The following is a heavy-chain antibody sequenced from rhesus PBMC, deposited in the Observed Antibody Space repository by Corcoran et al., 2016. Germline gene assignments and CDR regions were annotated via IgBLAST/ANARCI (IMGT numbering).Heavy chain of an antibody. J-gene: IGHJ4*01. D-gene: IGHD4-29*01. V-gene: IGHV3-183*02. CDR3: SRDDYRSS. CDR2: ISNIGTTV. Sequence: DVQLVESGGGLVQPGGSLRLACEASGLTFRDYAMHWVRQAPGKGREWFSTISNIGTTVDYADSVKGRFTVSRDNAKNSLSLQMNSLRAEDTAVYYCSRDDYRSSWGQGVLITVSS. CDR1: GLTFRDYA.